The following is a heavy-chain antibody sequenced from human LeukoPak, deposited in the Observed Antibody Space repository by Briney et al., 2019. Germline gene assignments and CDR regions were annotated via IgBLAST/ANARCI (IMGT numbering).Heavy chain of an antibody. Sequence: ASVKVSCKASGYTFTGYAMNWVRQAPGQGLEWMGWINTNTGNPTYAQGFTGRFVFSLDTSVSTAYLQISSLKAEDTAVYYCARAYSPRTYCSSTSCYTTPINWFDPWGQGTLVTVSS. D-gene: IGHD2-2*02. J-gene: IGHJ5*02. CDR1: GYTFTGYA. CDR3: ARAYSPRTYCSSTSCYTTPINWFDP. V-gene: IGHV7-4-1*02. CDR2: INTNTGNP.